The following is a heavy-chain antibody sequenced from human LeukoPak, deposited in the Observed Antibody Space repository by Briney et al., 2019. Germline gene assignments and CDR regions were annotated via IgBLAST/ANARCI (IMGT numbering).Heavy chain of an antibody. CDR1: GGSISSYY. J-gene: IGHJ5*02. Sequence: SETLSLTCTVSGGSISSYYWSWIRQPPGKGLEWIGYIYYSGSTNYNPSLKSRVTISVDTSKNQFSLKLSSVTAADTAVYYCARALVRLSWFDPWGQGTLVTVSS. V-gene: IGHV4-59*08. D-gene: IGHD2-8*02. CDR2: IYYSGST. CDR3: ARALVRLSWFDP.